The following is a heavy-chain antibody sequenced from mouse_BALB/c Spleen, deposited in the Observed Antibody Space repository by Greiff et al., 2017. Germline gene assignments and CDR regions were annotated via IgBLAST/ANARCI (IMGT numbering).Heavy chain of an antibody. CDR1: GFTFSSFG. J-gene: IGHJ3*01. V-gene: IGHV5-17*02. Sequence: EVKLVESGGGLVQPGGSRKLSCAASGFTFSSFGMHWVRQAPEKGLEWVAYISSGSSTIYYADTVKGRFTISRDNPKNTLFLQMTSLRSEDTAMYYCARSPYDYDRAWFAYWGQGTLVTVSA. CDR3: ARSPYDYDRAWFAY. CDR2: ISSGSSTI. D-gene: IGHD2-4*01.